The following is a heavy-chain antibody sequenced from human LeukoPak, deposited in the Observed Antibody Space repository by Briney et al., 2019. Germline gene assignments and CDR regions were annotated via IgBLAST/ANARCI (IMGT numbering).Heavy chain of an antibody. V-gene: IGHV1-2*04. Sequence: ASVKVSCKASGYTFTGYYMHWVRQSPGQGLEWMGWINPNSGGTNYAQKFQGWVTMTRDTSISTAYMELSRLRSDDTAVYYCATRTDDNDYGDSEYFQHWGQGTLVTVSS. J-gene: IGHJ1*01. CDR3: ATRTDDNDYGDSEYFQH. D-gene: IGHD4-17*01. CDR2: INPNSGGT. CDR1: GYTFTGYY.